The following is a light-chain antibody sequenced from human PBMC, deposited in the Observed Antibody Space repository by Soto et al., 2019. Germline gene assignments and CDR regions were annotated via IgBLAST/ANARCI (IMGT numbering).Light chain of an antibody. CDR1: SSNIGAGYD. V-gene: IGLV1-40*01. CDR2: GNT. Sequence: QSVLTQPPSVSGAPGQRVPISCTGSSSNIGAGYDVHWYQQFPGTTPKFLIYGNTNRPSGVPDRFSASKSGTSASLDITGLQAEDEAEYFCQSYDSSLTVVFGGGTKVTVL. J-gene: IGLJ2*01. CDR3: QSYDSSLTVV.